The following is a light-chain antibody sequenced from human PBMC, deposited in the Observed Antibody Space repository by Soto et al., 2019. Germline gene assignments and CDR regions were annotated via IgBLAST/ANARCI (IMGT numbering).Light chain of an antibody. CDR1: QSVSSTY. V-gene: IGKV3-20*01. Sequence: EIVLTQSPGSLSLSPGERATLSCRASQSVSSTYLAWYQQRPGQAPRLLIYGPSSRATGIPNRFSASGSGTGFTLTISRLEPEDFAVYYCQLYDSSGTVGQGTKVDIK. J-gene: IGKJ1*01. CDR3: QLYDSSGT. CDR2: GPS.